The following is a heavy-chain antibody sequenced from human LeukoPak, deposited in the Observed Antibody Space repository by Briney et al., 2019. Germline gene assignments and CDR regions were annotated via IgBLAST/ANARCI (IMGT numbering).Heavy chain of an antibody. CDR2: IKPDGRDK. J-gene: IGHJ4*02. CDR3: ARGRFCDSGNCYLDY. V-gene: IGHV3-7*01. Sequence: GGSLRLSCAASGYTFSDYWMSWVRQAPGKGLERVANIKPDGRDKYHVDSVKGRFTISRDNAKASLYLLMNSLRAEDTAVYYCARGRFCDSGNCYLDYWGRGTLVTVSS. D-gene: IGHD4-23*01. CDR1: GYTFSDYW.